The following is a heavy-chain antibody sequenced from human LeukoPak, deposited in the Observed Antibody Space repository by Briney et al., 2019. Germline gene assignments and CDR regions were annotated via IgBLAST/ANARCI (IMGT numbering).Heavy chain of an antibody. CDR2: MNPNSGNT. CDR1: GYTFTSYD. D-gene: IGHD6-13*01. Sequence: ASVKVSCKASGYTFTSYDINWVRQATGQGLEWMGWMNPNSGNTGYAQKFQGRVTITRNTSISTAYMELSSLRSEDTAVYYCATVVAAAGTPWGAFDIWGQGTMVTVSS. V-gene: IGHV1-8*03. J-gene: IGHJ3*02. CDR3: ATVVAAAGTPWGAFDI.